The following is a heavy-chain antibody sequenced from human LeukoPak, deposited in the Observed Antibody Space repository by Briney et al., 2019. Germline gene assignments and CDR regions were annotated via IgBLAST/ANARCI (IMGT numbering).Heavy chain of an antibody. D-gene: IGHD3-3*01. CDR2: FVPHSERT. CDR1: GYTFTRNY. Sequence: ASVKVSCKASGYTFTRNYLLWVRQAPGQGLEWMGFFVPHSERTMYTQTFQGRLTMTSDMSMSTVYMELSSLTYEDTAIYYCARVIGVVGPDTPDDFWSGYYDSWGQGTLVTVSS. CDR3: ARVIGVVGPDTPDDFWSGYYDS. V-gene: IGHV1-46*01. J-gene: IGHJ4*02.